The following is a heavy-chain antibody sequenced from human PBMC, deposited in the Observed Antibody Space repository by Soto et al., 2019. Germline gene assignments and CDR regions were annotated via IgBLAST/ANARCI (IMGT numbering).Heavy chain of an antibody. D-gene: IGHD1-7*01. J-gene: IGHJ4*02. CDR1: GGSISSYY. CDR3: AREDGTTGFDY. Sequence: SETLSLTCTVYGGSISSYYWSWIRQPPGKGLEWIGYIYYSGSTNYNPSLKSRVTISVDTSKNQFSLKLSSVTAADTAVYYCAREDGTTGFDYWGQGTLVTVSS. CDR2: IYYSGST. V-gene: IGHV4-59*01.